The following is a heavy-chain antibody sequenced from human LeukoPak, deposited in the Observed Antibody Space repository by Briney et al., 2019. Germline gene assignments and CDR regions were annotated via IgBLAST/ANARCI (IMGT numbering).Heavy chain of an antibody. V-gene: IGHV4-59*12. CDR3: ASTGYDFWSGYYDDAFDI. Sequence: SETLSLTCTVSGGSISSYYWSWIRQHPGKGLEWIGYIYHSGSTYYNPSLKSRVTISVDRSKNQFSLKLSSVTAADTAVYYCASTGYDFWSGYYDDAFDIWGQGTMVTVSS. D-gene: IGHD3-3*01. CDR1: GGSISSYY. J-gene: IGHJ3*02. CDR2: IYHSGST.